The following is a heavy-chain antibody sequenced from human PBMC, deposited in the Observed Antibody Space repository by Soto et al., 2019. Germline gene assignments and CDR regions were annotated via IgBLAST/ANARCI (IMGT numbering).Heavy chain of an antibody. V-gene: IGHV5-51*01. CDR3: ALAGDGYNFGY. D-gene: IGHD5-12*01. CDR2: IYPGDSDT. Sequence: TRNLYCEGSEYSVTIYCIRWMRQMPGKGLEWMGIIYPGDSDTRYSPSFQGQVTISADKSISTAYLQWSSLKASDTAMYYCALAGDGYNFGYWGQGTLVTVSS. CDR1: EYSVTIYC. J-gene: IGHJ4*02.